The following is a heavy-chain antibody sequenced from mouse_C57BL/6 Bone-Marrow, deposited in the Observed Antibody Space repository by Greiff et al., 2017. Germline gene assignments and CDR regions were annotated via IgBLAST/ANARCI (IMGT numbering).Heavy chain of an antibody. CDR1: GFTFSDYG. CDR3: ARQGLSAKDY. V-gene: IGHV5-17*01. Sequence: EVHLVESGGGLVKPGGSLKLSCAASGFTFSDYGMHWVRQAPEKGLEWVAYISSGSSTIYYADTVKGRFTISRDNAKNTLFLQMTSLRSEDTAMYYCARQGLSAKDYWGQGTSVTVSS. CDR2: ISSGSSTI. D-gene: IGHD3-3*01. J-gene: IGHJ4*01.